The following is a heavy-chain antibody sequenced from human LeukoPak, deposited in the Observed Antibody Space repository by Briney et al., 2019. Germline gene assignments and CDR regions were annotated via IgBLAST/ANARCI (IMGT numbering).Heavy chain of an antibody. V-gene: IGHV4-4*07. CDR2: IYTSGST. CDR1: GGPISSYY. Sequence: SETLSLTCTVSGGPISSYYWSWIRQPAGKGLEWIGRIYTSGSTNYNPSLKSRVTMSVDTSKNQFSLKLSSVTAADTAVYYCAREYYDFWSGSLGYFDYWGQGTLVTVSS. D-gene: IGHD3-3*01. CDR3: AREYYDFWSGSLGYFDY. J-gene: IGHJ4*02.